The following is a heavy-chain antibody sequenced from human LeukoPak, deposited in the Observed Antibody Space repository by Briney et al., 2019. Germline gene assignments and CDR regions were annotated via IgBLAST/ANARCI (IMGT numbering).Heavy chain of an antibody. CDR3: ATLGVTIGYSPIDY. V-gene: IGHV1-18*04. CDR2: ISTYDGNT. D-gene: IGHD3-10*01. J-gene: IGHJ4*02. CDR1: GYSFTSYG. Sequence: ASVKVSFKASGYSFTSYGNSWVRRAPGHGLEWMGWISTYDGNTNYAQRVQDRLTMTTDSSTSTAYVELRSLRSDDTAVYYCATLGVTIGYSPIDYWGQGTLVTVSS.